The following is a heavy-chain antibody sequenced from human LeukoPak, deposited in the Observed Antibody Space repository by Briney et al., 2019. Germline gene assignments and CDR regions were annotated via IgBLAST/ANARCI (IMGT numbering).Heavy chain of an antibody. CDR3: ARDTISLGFDY. J-gene: IGHJ4*02. CDR1: GFTFSSYA. V-gene: IGHV3-64D*06. D-gene: IGHD3-16*01. Sequence: GGSLRLSCSASGFTFSSYAMHWVRQAPGKGLEYVSAISSNGGSTYYADSVKGRFTISRDNSKNTLYLQMSSLRAEDTAVYYCARDTISLGFDYWGQGTLVTVSS. CDR2: ISSNGGST.